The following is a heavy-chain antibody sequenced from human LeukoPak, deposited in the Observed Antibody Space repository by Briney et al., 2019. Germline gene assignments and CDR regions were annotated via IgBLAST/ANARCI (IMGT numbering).Heavy chain of an antibody. CDR2: IYNRGTT. Sequence: SETLSLTCTVSGGSISSHFWSWMRQPPGKGLEWIGNIYNRGTTNYNPSLNSRVTMSVDTSKNQLSLQLTSVTAADTAVYYCTKATRWLAFDYWGRGNLVTVSS. D-gene: IGHD6-19*01. V-gene: IGHV4-59*11. CDR3: TKATRWLAFDY. J-gene: IGHJ4*02. CDR1: GGSISSHF.